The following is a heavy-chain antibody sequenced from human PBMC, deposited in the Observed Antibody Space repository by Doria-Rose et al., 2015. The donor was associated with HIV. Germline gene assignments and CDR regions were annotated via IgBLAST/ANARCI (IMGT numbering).Heavy chain of an antibody. CDR1: GFTFSPYW. D-gene: IGHD5-12*01. Sequence: VQLQGSGGGLVQPGGSLRLSCAASGFTFSPYWMHWVRQTPGKGLVWVSRIKSDGSWKNYADSVKGRFTISRDNAKKMVFLQMNSLRVEDTAVYYCVRDGDHYDFVFWGQGTLVTVSS. CDR3: VRDGDHYDFVF. V-gene: IGHV3-74*01. J-gene: IGHJ4*02. CDR2: IKSDGSWK.